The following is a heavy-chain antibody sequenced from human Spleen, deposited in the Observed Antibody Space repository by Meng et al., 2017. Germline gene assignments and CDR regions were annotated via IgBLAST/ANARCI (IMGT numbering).Heavy chain of an antibody. J-gene: IGHJ4*02. Sequence: QGPLAESGAEVKKPGASVKVSFKASGYTFTGYYMHWVRQAPGQGLEWMGIIDPSGGSTSYAQKFQGRVTMTRDTSTSTVYMELSSLRSDDTAVYYCAKDGGSGYYEIDYWGQGTLVTVSS. CDR1: GYTFTGYY. D-gene: IGHD5-12*01. CDR2: IDPSGGST. CDR3: AKDGGSGYYEIDY. V-gene: IGHV1-46*01.